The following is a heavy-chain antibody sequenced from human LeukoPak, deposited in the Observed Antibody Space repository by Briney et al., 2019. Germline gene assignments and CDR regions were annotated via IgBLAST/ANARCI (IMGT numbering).Heavy chain of an antibody. CDR1: GGSFSGYY. J-gene: IGHJ4*02. Sequence: PSETLSLTCAVYGGSFSGYYWSWIRQPPGKGLEWIGEINHSGSTNYNPSLKSRVTISVDTSKNQFSLKLSSVTAADTAVYYCASGGYSYGYWGQGILVTVSS. V-gene: IGHV4-34*01. CDR3: ASGGYSYGY. D-gene: IGHD5-18*01. CDR2: INHSGST.